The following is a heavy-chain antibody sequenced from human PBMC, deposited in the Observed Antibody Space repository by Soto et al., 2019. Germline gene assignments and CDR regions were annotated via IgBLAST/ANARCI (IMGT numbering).Heavy chain of an antibody. CDR1: GYSFTSYA. Sequence: QVQLVQSGAEEKKPGASVKVSCKASGYSFTSYAMHWVRQAPGQRLEWMGWINAGNGNTKYSQKFQGRVTITRDTSASTAYMELSSLRSEDTAMYYCARAVAVPASCDHWGQGTLVTVSS. D-gene: IGHD6-19*01. CDR2: INAGNGNT. CDR3: ARAVAVPASCDH. V-gene: IGHV1-3*05. J-gene: IGHJ5*02.